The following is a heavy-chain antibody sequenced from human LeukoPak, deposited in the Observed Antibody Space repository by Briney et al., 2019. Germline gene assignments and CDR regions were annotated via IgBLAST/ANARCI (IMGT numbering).Heavy chain of an antibody. J-gene: IGHJ4*02. CDR2: ISSSGSTI. Sequence: PGGSLRLSCAASGFTFSSYEMNWVRQAPGKGLEWVSYISSSGSTIYYADSVKGRFTISRDNAKNSLYLQMNSLRAEDTAVYYCARAPSLFDYWGQGTLVTVSS. CDR3: ARAPSLFDY. CDR1: GFTFSSYE. V-gene: IGHV3-48*03.